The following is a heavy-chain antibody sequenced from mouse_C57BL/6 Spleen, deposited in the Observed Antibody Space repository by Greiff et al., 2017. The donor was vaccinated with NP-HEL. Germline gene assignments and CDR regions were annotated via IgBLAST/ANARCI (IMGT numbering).Heavy chain of an antibody. CDR3: TREAVGDLDYAMDY. CDR1: GYTFTDYE. V-gene: IGHV1-15*01. CDR2: IDPETGGT. Sequence: VQLQQSGAELVRPGASVTLSCKASGYTFTDYEMHWVKQTPVHGLEWIGAIDPETGGTAYNQKFKGKAILTADKSSSTAYMELRSLTSEDSAVYYCTREAVGDLDYAMDYWGQGTSVTVSS. D-gene: IGHD1-1*01. J-gene: IGHJ4*01.